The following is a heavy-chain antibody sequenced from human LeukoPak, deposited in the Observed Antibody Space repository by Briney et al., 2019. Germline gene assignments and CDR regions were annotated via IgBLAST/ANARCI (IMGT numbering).Heavy chain of an antibody. J-gene: IGHJ4*02. CDR3: ARATLAYDFWSGWI. CDR1: GFTFSSYA. Sequence: GGSLRLSCAASGFTFSSYAMHWVRQAPGKGLEWVAVISYDGSNEYYADSVKGRFTISRDNSKNTLYLQMSSLRAEDTAVYYCARATLAYDFWSGWIWGQGTLVTVSS. CDR2: ISYDGSNE. V-gene: IGHV3-30-3*01. D-gene: IGHD3-3*01.